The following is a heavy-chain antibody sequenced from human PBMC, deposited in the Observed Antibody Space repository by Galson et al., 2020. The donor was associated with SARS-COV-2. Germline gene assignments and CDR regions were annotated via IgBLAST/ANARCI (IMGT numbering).Heavy chain of an antibody. CDR2: IKSKTDGGTT. Sequence: TGGSLRLSCEASGFTFSNAWMSWVRQAPGKGLEWVGRIKSKTDGGTTDYAAPVKGRFTISRDDSKNTLYLQMNSLKTEDTAVYYCTTDQFDYVWGSYQHDAFDIWGQGTMVTVSS. V-gene: IGHV3-15*01. CDR1: GFTFSNAW. J-gene: IGHJ3*02. D-gene: IGHD3-16*02. CDR3: TTDQFDYVWGSYQHDAFDI.